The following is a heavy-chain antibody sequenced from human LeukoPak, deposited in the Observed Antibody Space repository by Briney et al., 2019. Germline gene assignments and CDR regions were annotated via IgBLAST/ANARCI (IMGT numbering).Heavy chain of an antibody. CDR3: ARDRVSYFSDAFDI. V-gene: IGHV1-2*02. CDR2: INPNSGGT. CDR1: GYTFTGYY. D-gene: IGHD1-26*01. J-gene: IGHJ3*02. Sequence: GASVKVSCKASGYTFTGYYMHWVRQAPGQGLEWMGWINPNSGGTNYAQKFQGRVTMTRDTSISTAYMELSRLGSDDTAVYYCARDRVSYFSDAFDIWGQGTMVTVSS.